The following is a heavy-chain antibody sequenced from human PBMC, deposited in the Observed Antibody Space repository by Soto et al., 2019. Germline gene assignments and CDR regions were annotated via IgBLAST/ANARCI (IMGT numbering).Heavy chain of an antibody. V-gene: IGHV3-23*01. Sequence: EVQLLESGGGLVQPGGSLRLSCAASGFTFSSYAMRWVRQAPVKGLEWVSAISGSGGSTYYADSVKGRFTISRDNSKNTLYLQRNSLRAEETAVDYCARRGSGSYYDYWGQGTLVTVSS. D-gene: IGHD1-26*01. CDR3: ARRGSGSYYDY. CDR1: GFTFSSYA. CDR2: ISGSGGST. J-gene: IGHJ4*02.